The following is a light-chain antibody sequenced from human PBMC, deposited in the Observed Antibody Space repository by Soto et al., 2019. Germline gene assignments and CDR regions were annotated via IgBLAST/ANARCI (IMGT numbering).Light chain of an antibody. CDR3: QHRSRWPGA. J-gene: IGKJ3*01. Sequence: EVVLRQSPDTLSLSPGERATLSCRASQSVSSFLACYQQKPGQAPRLLIYDASNRAIGIPARFSGSGSGTDFTLAISSLEPEDFAVYYCQHRSRWPGAFGPGTKVDIK. V-gene: IGKV3-11*01. CDR2: DAS. CDR1: QSVSSF.